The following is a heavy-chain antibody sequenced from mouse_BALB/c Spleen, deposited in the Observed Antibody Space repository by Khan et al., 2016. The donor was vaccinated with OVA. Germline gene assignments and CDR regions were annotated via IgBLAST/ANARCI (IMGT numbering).Heavy chain of an antibody. J-gene: IGHJ2*01. CDR3: ARDRIDY. Sequence: QVQLKQSGAELAKPGASVKMSCKASGYTFSNYWIHCVKQRPGQGLEWIGYINPSSGHTYYNQTFNDKATLTTDKSSSTAYMQLSSLTSEDSAVYYCARDRIDYWGQGTTLTVSS. V-gene: IGHV1-7*01. CDR2: INPSSGHT. CDR1: GYTFSNYW.